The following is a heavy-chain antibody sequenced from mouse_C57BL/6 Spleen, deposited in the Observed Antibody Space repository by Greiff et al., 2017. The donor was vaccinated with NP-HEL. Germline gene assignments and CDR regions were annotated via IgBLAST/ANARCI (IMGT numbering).Heavy chain of an antibody. J-gene: IGHJ4*01. V-gene: IGHV1-80*01. CDR3: AKEETRYYAMDY. CDR2: IYPGDGDT. CDR1: GYAFSSYW. Sequence: QVQLQQSGAELVKPGASVKISCKASGYAFSSYWMNWVKQRPGKGLEWIGQIYPGDGDTNYNGKFKGKATLTADKSSSTAYMQLSSLTSEDSAVYFCAKEETRYYAMDYWGQGTSVTVSS.